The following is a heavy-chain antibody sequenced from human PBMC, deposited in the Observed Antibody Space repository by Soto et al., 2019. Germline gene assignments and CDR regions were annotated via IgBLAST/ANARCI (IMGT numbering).Heavy chain of an antibody. CDR1: GFTFSSYA. J-gene: IGHJ5*02. Sequence: GGSLRLSCAASGFTFSSYAMSWVRQAPGKGLEWVSAISGSGGSTYYADSVKGRFTISRDNSKNTLYLQMNSLRAEDTAVYYCAKVAGTYYDFWSGRNNWFDPWGQGTLVTVSS. D-gene: IGHD3-3*01. CDR2: ISGSGGST. V-gene: IGHV3-23*01. CDR3: AKVAGTYYDFWSGRNNWFDP.